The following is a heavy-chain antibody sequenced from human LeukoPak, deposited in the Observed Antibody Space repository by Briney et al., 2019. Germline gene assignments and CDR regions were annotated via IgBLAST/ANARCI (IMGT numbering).Heavy chain of an antibody. J-gene: IGHJ4*02. Sequence: GASVKVSCKASGYTFTSYAMHWVRQAPGQRLEWMGWINAGNGNTKYSQKFQGRVTITRETSASTVFMELSSLRSEDTAVYYCARDTSQYFDWLEYWGQGTLVTVSS. V-gene: IGHV1-3*01. CDR2: INAGNGNT. D-gene: IGHD3-9*01. CDR1: GYTFTSYA. CDR3: ARDTSQYFDWLEY.